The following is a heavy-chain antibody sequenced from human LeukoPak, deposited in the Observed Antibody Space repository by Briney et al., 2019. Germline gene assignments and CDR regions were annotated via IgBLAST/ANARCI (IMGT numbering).Heavy chain of an antibody. J-gene: IGHJ4*02. CDR2: IKQDGSKK. Sequence: GGSLRLSCVASGFPFSSYWMTWVRQAPGKGLEWVANIKQDGSKKSYVDSVKGRFTISRDNSKNTLYLQMNSLRAEDTAVYYCANPDDILTGSIWGQGTLVTVSS. CDR1: GFPFSSYW. V-gene: IGHV3-7*03. D-gene: IGHD3-9*01. CDR3: ANPDDILTGSI.